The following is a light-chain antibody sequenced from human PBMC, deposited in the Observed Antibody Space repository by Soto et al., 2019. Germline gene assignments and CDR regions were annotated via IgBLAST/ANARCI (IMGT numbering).Light chain of an antibody. Sequence: QSALTQPPSASGSPGQSVTISCTGTSSDIGGSNYVSWYQQRPGKAPKLMIYEVSYRPSWVPDRFSGSKSGNTASLTVSGLQAEDEADYYCISYAGSNMRVFGGGTKLTVL. CDR2: EVS. CDR1: SSDIGGSNY. CDR3: ISYAGSNMRV. V-gene: IGLV2-8*01. J-gene: IGLJ2*01.